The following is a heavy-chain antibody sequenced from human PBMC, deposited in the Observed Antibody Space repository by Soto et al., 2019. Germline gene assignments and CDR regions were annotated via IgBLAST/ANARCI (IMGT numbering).Heavy chain of an antibody. CDR3: ATFSIVGTVIFNH. CDR2: INHSGNT. J-gene: IGHJ4*02. V-gene: IGHV4-34*01. CDR1: GDSFSDYY. D-gene: IGHD1-26*01. Sequence: SXTLSLTCGVYGDSFSDYYWAWFRQPPGKGLERIGEINHSGNTYFAPSLKSRLTMSIDTSRNHVSLHLTSVTAADTAVYYCATFSIVGTVIFNHWGQGTQVTSPQ.